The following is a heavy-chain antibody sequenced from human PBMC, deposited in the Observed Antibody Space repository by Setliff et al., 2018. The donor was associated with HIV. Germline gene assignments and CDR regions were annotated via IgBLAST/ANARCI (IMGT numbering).Heavy chain of an antibody. V-gene: IGHV4-4*09. CDR3: ARGSYTVRIDY. Sequence: PSETLSLTCTVSGGSINSYFWSWIRQPPGKGLEWIGYIYASGSTNYNPSLEGRVTISRDTSENQFSLRLSSVTAADTAVYYCARGSYTVRIDYWGQGTRVTVSS. CDR2: IYASGST. D-gene: IGHD3-10*01. J-gene: IGHJ4*02. CDR1: GGSINSYF.